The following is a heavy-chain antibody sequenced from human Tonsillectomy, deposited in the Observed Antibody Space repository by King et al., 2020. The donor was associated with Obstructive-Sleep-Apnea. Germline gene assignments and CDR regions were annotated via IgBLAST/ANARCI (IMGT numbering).Heavy chain of an antibody. CDR2: IGTAGDT. Sequence: VQLVESGGGLVQPGGSLRLSCAASGLTFSSYDMHWVRQATGKGLEWGSAIGTAGDTYYPGSVKGRFTISRETAKNSLYLKMNSLRAGDTAVYYCARAVAAAPDYYYYYGMDVWGQGTTVTVSS. CDR3: ARAVAAAPDYYYYYGMDV. D-gene: IGHD6-13*01. CDR1: GLTFSSYD. J-gene: IGHJ6*02. V-gene: IGHV3-13*04.